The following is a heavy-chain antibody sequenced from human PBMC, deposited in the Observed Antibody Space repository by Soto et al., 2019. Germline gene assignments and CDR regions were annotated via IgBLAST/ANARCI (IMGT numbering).Heavy chain of an antibody. J-gene: IGHJ4*02. CDR3: ARAWGEAFDY. CDR1: GGSISSYY. D-gene: IGHD3-16*01. Sequence: QVQLQESGPGLVKPSESLSLTCTVSGGSISSYYWSWIRQPPGKGLEWIGYIYYSGSTNYNPSLKSLVTISVDPSKNQFSLKLSSVTAADTAVYYCARAWGEAFDYWGQGTLVTVSS. V-gene: IGHV4-59*01. CDR2: IYYSGST.